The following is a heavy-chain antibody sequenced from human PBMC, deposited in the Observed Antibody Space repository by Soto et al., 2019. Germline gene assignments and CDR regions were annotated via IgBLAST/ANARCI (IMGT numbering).Heavy chain of an antibody. CDR2: IYHTGNA. CDR1: GDASSNSRFY. D-gene: IGHD3-22*01. CDR3: ARDFFDSSDYTTNWFDP. J-gene: IGHJ5*02. V-gene: IGHV4-39*01. Sequence: SETRSLNCIVSGDASSNSRFYRAWIRQPPGEVLEWIGSIYHTGNAYYKPSLKSRVTISVDTSKNQFSLKLTSVTAADAALYYCARDFFDSSDYTTNWFDPWGQGTLVTVS.